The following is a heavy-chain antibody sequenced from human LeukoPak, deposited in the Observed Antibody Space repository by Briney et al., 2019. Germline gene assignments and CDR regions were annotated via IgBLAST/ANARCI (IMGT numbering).Heavy chain of an antibody. D-gene: IGHD6-13*01. V-gene: IGHV1-3*01. Sequence: ASVKVSCKASGYTFTSYAMHWVRQAPGQRLEWMGWINVGNGNTKYSQKFQGRVTITRDTSASTAYMELSSLRSEDTAVYYCARRYSSSWYAPFDYWGQGTLVTVSS. CDR1: GYTFTSYA. J-gene: IGHJ4*02. CDR3: ARRYSSSWYAPFDY. CDR2: INVGNGNT.